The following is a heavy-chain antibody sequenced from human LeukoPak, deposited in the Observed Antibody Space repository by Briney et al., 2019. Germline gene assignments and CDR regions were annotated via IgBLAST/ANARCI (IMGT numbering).Heavy chain of an antibody. J-gene: IGHJ4*02. V-gene: IGHV1-2*04. CDR1: GYTFTVYY. CDR3: ARATLTGPLDY. Sequence: ASVTVSCKASGYTFTVYYMHWVRQAPGQGLEGMGWINPNSGGTNYAQKFQGWVTMTRDTSISTAYMELSRLRSDDTAVYYCARATLTGPLDYWGQGTLVTVSS. D-gene: IGHD3-9*01. CDR2: INPNSGGT.